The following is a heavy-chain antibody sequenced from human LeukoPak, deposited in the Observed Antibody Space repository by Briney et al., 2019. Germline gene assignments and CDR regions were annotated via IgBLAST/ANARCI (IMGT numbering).Heavy chain of an antibody. J-gene: IGHJ4*02. CDR1: GFTFSSYS. CDR2: ISSSSSYI. D-gene: IGHD2-2*01. CDR3: ARDSRYCSSTSCYPDY. Sequence: PGGSLRLSCAASGFTFSSYSMNWVRQAPGKGLEWVSSISSSSSYIYYADSVKGRFTISRDNAKNSLYLQMNSLRAEDTAVYYCARDSRYCSSTSCYPDYWGQGTLVTVSS. V-gene: IGHV3-21*01.